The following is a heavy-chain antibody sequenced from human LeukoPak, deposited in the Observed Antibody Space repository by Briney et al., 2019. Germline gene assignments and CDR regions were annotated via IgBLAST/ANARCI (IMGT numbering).Heavy chain of an antibody. Sequence: SETLSLTCTVSGGSISSSSYYWGWIRQPPGKGLEWIGSTSYSGSTYYSPSLKSRVTISVDTSKNQFSLKLSSVTAADTAVYYCARVEGMRNFDYWGQGTLVTVSS. CDR3: ARVEGMRNFDY. CDR2: TSYSGST. J-gene: IGHJ4*02. V-gene: IGHV4-39*07. D-gene: IGHD1-1*01. CDR1: GGSISSSSYY.